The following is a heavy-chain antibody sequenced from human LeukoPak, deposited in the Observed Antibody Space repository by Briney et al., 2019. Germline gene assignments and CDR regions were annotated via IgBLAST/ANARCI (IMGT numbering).Heavy chain of an antibody. CDR1: GGSISSYY. J-gene: IGHJ4*02. CDR3: ARNYYDSSGYYPFDY. D-gene: IGHD3-22*01. CDR2: IYYSGST. V-gene: IGHV4-59*01. Sequence: SETLSPTCTVSGGSISSYYWSWIRQPPGKGLEWIGYIYYSGSTNYNPSLKSRVTISVDTSKNQFSLKLSSVTAADTAVYYCARNYYDSSGYYPFDYWGQGTLVTVSS.